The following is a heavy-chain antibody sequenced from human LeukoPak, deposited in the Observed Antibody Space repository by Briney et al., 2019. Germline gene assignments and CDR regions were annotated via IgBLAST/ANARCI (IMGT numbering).Heavy chain of an antibody. CDR1: GGTFSSYA. J-gene: IGHJ5*02. CDR2: IIPIFGTA. Sequence: SVKVSRKASGGTFSSYAISWVRQAPGQGLEWMGGIIPIFGTANYAQKFQGRVTITTDESTSTAYMELSSLRSEDTAVYYCARGPGIAAAGTHWFDPWGQGTLVTVSS. D-gene: IGHD6-13*01. V-gene: IGHV1-69*05. CDR3: ARGPGIAAAGTHWFDP.